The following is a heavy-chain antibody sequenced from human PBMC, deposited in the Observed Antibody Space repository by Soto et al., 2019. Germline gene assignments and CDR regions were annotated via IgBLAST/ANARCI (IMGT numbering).Heavy chain of an antibody. J-gene: IGHJ4*02. CDR3: ARRYGGNFDY. Sequence: HSYGVSGGSIRPGGYSGCWIRHHPGKGLEWIGYIYYSGSTYYNPSLKSRVTISVDTSKNQFSLKLSSVTAADTAVYYCARRYGGNFDYWGQGTLVTVS. D-gene: IGHD2-15*01. CDR2: IYYSGST. V-gene: IGHV4-31*11. CDR1: GGSIRPGGYS.